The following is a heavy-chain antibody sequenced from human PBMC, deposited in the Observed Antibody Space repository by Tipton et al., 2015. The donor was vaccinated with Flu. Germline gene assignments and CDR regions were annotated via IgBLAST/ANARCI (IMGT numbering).Heavy chain of an antibody. CDR2: ISAYNGNT. Sequence: QLVQSGAEVKKPGASVKVSCKTSGYNFNSYGISWVRQAPGQGLEWMGWISAYNGNTNYAQKLQGRVTITRDTSTSTAYMELTSLAADDTAVYYCARDAKGGPSGYWGQGTLVTVSS. J-gene: IGHJ4*02. CDR3: ARDAKGGPSGY. D-gene: IGHD2-15*01. CDR1: GYNFNSYG. V-gene: IGHV1-18*01.